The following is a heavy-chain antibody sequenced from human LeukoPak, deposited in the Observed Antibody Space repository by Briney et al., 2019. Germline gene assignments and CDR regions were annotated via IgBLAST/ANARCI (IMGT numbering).Heavy chain of an antibody. CDR3: ARLMGATTAFDY. CDR2: INHSGST. J-gene: IGHJ4*02. V-gene: IGHV4-34*01. Sequence: PSETLSLTCAVYGGSFSGYYWSWIRQPPGKGLEWIGEINHSGSTNYNPSLKSRVTISVDTSKNQFSLKLSSVTAADTAVYYCARLMGATTAFDYWGQGTLVTVSS. CDR1: GGSFSGYY. D-gene: IGHD1-26*01.